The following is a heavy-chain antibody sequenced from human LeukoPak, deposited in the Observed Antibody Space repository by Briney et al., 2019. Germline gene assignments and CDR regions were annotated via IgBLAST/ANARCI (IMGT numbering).Heavy chain of an antibody. CDR3: ARDLDYYDSSGYYSTFDY. Sequence: ASVKVSCKASGGTFSSYAISWVRQAPGQGLEWMGRMIPFFGTANYAQKFQGRVTITTDESTSTAYMELSSLRSEDTAVYYCARDLDYYDSSGYYSTFDYWGQGTLVTVSS. V-gene: IGHV1-69*05. J-gene: IGHJ4*02. CDR1: GGTFSSYA. CDR2: MIPFFGTA. D-gene: IGHD3-22*01.